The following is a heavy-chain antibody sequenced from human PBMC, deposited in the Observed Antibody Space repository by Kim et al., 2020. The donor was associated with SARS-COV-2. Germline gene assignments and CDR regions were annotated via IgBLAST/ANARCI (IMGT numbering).Heavy chain of an antibody. Sequence: SVKVSCKASGGTFSSYTISWVRQAPGQGLEWMGRIIPILGIANYAQKFQGRVTITADKSTSTAYMELSSLRSEDTAVYYCARDWAIFGVVIRVRGGFDPWGQGTLVTVSS. CDR2: IIPILGIA. J-gene: IGHJ5*02. CDR3: ARDWAIFGVVIRVRGGFDP. CDR1: GGTFSSYT. D-gene: IGHD3-3*01. V-gene: IGHV1-69*04.